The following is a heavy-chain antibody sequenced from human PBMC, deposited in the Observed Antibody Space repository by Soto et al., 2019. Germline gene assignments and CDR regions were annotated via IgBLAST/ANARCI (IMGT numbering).Heavy chain of an antibody. CDR3: ARPYSSGWYFLDI. CDR2: IWYDGSNK. CDR1: GFTFSSYG. J-gene: IGHJ3*02. V-gene: IGHV3-33*01. Sequence: PGGSLRLSCAASGFTFSSYGMRWVRQAPGKGLEWVAVIWYDGSNKYYADSVKGRFTISRDNAKNSLYLQMNSLRAEDTAVYYCARPYSSGWYFLDIWGQGTMVTVSS. D-gene: IGHD6-19*01.